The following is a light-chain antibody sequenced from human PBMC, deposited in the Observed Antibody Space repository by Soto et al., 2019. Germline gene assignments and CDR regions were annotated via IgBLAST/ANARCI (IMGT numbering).Light chain of an antibody. V-gene: IGKV1-5*03. J-gene: IGKJ1*01. CDR2: KAS. CDR1: QSISNW. Sequence: DIQMTQSPSTLSASVGDRVTITCRASQSISNWLAWYQQRPGKAPKLLIYKASSLESGVPSRFSGSGSGTEFTLTISSLQPDDFATYYCQQYNSYSRTFGQGTQVEIK. CDR3: QQYNSYSRT.